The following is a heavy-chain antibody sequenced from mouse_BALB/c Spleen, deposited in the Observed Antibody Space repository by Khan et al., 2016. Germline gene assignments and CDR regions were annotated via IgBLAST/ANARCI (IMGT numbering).Heavy chain of an antibody. D-gene: IGHD2-2*01. Sequence: EVQLQESGPELVKPGASLKMSCKASGYTFTSYVVHWVKQKPGQGLEWIGYINPYNDGTKYNEKFKGKATLTSDKSTSTAYMEFSSRTSEDSAVYYCARGTHDGNDDWCFEVWGAGTRVTVSS. CDR1: GYTFTSYV. J-gene: IGHJ1*01. CDR2: INPYNDGT. CDR3: ARGTHDGNDDWCFEV. V-gene: IGHV1S136*01.